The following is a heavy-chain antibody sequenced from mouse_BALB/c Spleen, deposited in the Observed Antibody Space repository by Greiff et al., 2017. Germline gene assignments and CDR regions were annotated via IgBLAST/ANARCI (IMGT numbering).Heavy chain of an antibody. V-gene: IGHV2-6-7*01. CDR3: ARHYGSSGWYFDV. CDR1: GFSLTGYG. D-gene: IGHD1-1*01. J-gene: IGHJ1*01. CDR2: IWGDGST. Sequence: VQRVESGPGLVAPSQSLSITCTVSGFSLTGYGVNWVRQPPGKGLEWLGMIWGDGSTDYNSALKSRLSISKDNSKSQVFLKMNSLQTDDTARYYCARHYGSSGWYFDVWGAGTTVTVSS.